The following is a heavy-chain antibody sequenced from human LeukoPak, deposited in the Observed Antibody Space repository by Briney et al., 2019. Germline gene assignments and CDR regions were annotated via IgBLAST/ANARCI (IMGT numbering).Heavy chain of an antibody. D-gene: IGHD6-25*01. J-gene: IGHJ4*02. CDR2: IMKGGSEK. CDR1: GFPFSNYW. Sequence: GGSLRLPCAASGFPFSNYWMTWVRQAPGKGLELVANIMKGGSEKYYVDSVKGRVTIPRDNAKNSLYLQMNGLRAEHTAVYYCARIQRRLDYWGQGTLVTVSS. V-gene: IGHV3-7*01. CDR3: ARIQRRLDY.